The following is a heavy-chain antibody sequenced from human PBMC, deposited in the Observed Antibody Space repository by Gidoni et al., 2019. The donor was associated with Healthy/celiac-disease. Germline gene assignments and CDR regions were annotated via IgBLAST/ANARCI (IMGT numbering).Heavy chain of an antibody. CDR3: ARDPEWEPSYFDY. D-gene: IGHD1-26*01. Sequence: QVQLVESGGGVVQPGRSLRLSCAASGFTFSSYAMHWVRQAPGKGLEWVAVISYDGSNKYYADSVKGRFTISRDNSKNTLYLQMNSLRAEDTAVYYCARDPEWEPSYFDYWGQGTLVTVSS. CDR2: ISYDGSNK. CDR1: GFTFSSYA. V-gene: IGHV3-30-3*01. J-gene: IGHJ4*02.